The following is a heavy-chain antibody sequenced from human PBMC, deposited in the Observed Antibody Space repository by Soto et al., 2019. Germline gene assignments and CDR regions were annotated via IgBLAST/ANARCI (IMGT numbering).Heavy chain of an antibody. D-gene: IGHD4-17*01. CDR3: ARSLTVTRFDQ. CDR2: VFYTGST. J-gene: IGHJ4*02. CDR1: GGSMSNNY. Sequence: QVHLQESGPGLVKPSETLSLFCNVSGGSMSNNYWSWIRQAPGKGLEWIGYVFYTGSTNYTPSLKSRVTISVDTSKKYFSLRLSSVTAADTAVYYCARSLTVTRFDQWGQGTRVIVS. V-gene: IGHV4-59*01.